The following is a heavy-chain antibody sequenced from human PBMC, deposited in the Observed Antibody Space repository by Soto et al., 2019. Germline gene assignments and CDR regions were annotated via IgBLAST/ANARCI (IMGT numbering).Heavy chain of an antibody. D-gene: IGHD4-17*01. CDR1: GFTVSSNY. J-gene: IGHJ3*02. CDR2: IYSGGST. Sequence: EVQLVESGGGLVQPGGSLRLSCAASGFTVSSNYMSWVRQAPGKGLEWVSVIYSGGSTYYAYSVKGRFTISRDNSKNTLYVQMNSLRAEDTAVYYCAREATVTTYAFDIWGQGTMVTVSS. V-gene: IGHV3-66*01. CDR3: AREATVTTYAFDI.